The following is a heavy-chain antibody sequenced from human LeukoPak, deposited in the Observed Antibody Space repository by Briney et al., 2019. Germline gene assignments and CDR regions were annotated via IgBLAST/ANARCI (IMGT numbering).Heavy chain of an antibody. CDR3: AAVGPILKAFDY. CDR1: GFTFTSSA. CDR2: IVVGSGNT. V-gene: IGHV1-58*01. J-gene: IGHJ4*02. Sequence: SVKVSCKASGFTFTSSAVQWVRQARGQRLEWIGWIVVGSGNTNYAQKFQERVTITRDMSTRTAYMELSSLRSEDTAVYYCAAVGPILKAFDYWGQGTLVTVSS.